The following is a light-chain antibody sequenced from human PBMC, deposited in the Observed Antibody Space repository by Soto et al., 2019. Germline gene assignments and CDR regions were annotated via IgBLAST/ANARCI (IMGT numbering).Light chain of an antibody. CDR3: LQYSSHSWT. Sequence: DIQMTQSPSTLSPSVGDRVTITCRASRSISDWLAWYQQKPGKAPKLLIFDASNLKSGVPSRFSGSGSGTEFTLTSSRLQPDDVATYYCLQYSSHSWTFGQGTKVEIK. CDR1: RSISDW. V-gene: IGKV1-5*01. J-gene: IGKJ1*01. CDR2: DAS.